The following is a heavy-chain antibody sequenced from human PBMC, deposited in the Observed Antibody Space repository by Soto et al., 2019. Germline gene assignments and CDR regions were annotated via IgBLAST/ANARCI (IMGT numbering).Heavy chain of an antibody. CDR2: IIVSHGRP. CDR1: GYTFTSHT. J-gene: IGHJ4*02. CDR3: AREPEDGVPGDF. D-gene: IGHD3-3*01. Sequence: SGAEVKEPGASVKVSCKASGYTFTSHTIHWARQAPGQGLEWMGWIIVSHGRPRIAPHFQGRVTLTTDTSATTAYMELNSLTSEDTAVYFCAREPEDGVPGDFWGQGTLVVVSS. V-gene: IGHV1-3*01.